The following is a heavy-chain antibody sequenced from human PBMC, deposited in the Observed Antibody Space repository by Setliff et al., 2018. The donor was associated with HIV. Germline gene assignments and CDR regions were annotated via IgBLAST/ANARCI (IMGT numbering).Heavy chain of an antibody. CDR3: ASSTTVVTPFFDY. D-gene: IGHD4-17*01. V-gene: IGHV4-39*07. CDR2: IYYSGST. CDR1: GASISSSSYY. J-gene: IGHJ4*02. Sequence: SETLSLTCTVSGASISSSSYYWGWIRQPPGKGLEWIGSIYYSGSTYYNPSLKSRVTIAVDTSKNQFSLKLSSVTAADTAVYYCASSTTVVTPFFDYWGQGTLVTVSS.